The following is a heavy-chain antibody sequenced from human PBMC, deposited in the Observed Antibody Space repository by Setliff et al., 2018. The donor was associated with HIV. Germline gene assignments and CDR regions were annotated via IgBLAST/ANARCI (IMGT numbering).Heavy chain of an antibody. CDR2: IYYSGST. Sequence: SETLSLTCTVSGGSISSYYWSWIRQPPGKGLEWIGYIYYSGSTNYNPSLKSRVTISVDTSKNQFSLKLSSVTAADTAVYYCARGSRGYRYAYYYYYMDVWGKGTTVTVSS. J-gene: IGHJ6*03. V-gene: IGHV4-59*01. D-gene: IGHD5-18*01. CDR3: ARGSRGYRYAYYYYYMDV. CDR1: GGSISSYY.